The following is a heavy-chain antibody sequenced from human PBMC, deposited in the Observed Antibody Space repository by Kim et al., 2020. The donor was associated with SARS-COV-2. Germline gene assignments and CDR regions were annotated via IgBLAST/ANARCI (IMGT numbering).Heavy chain of an antibody. J-gene: IGHJ6*02. CDR1: GFTFSNAW. V-gene: IGHV3-15*01. CDR3: TTIDDNYYYGIDV. Sequence: GGSLRLSCAASGFTFSNAWMSWVRQAPGKGLEWVGRIKSKTDGGTNDYAATVRGSITSYRADSKNKLYLKRNRLETEATAECYCTTIDDNYYYGIDVWG. D-gene: IGHD3-9*01. CDR2: IKSKTDGGTN.